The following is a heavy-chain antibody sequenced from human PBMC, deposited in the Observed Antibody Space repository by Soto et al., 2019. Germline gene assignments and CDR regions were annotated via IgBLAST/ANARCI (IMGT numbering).Heavy chain of an antibody. V-gene: IGHV1-69*06. CDR3: ARDSHATYFDTSATKAGAFDI. Sequence: QVPLVQSGAEVKKPGSSVRVSCKPSGGTFSNYAISWVRQAPGQGLEWMGGIFPIFGTANYAQKFQGRVTITADKSTNTAYMELSSLTSEDTAMYFCARDSHATYFDTSATKAGAFDIWGQGTMVTVSS. D-gene: IGHD3-22*01. CDR2: IFPIFGTA. CDR1: GGTFSNYA. J-gene: IGHJ3*02.